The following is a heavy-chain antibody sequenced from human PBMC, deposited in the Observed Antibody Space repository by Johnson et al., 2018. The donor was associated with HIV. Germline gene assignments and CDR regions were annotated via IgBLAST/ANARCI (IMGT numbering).Heavy chain of an antibody. V-gene: IGHV3-7*05. J-gene: IGHJ3*01. D-gene: IGHD1-26*01. CDR3: ARVHSGEGWFLDLDALDV. Sequence: VQLVESGGGLVQPGGSLRLSCAASGFTFSSYWMSWVRQAPGKGLEWVANIKQDGSEKYYVDSVKGRFTISRNNAKKSLYLQMSSLRAEDTAVYYCARVHSGEGWFLDLDALDVWGQGTMVTLSS. CDR2: IKQDGSEK. CDR1: GFTFSSYW.